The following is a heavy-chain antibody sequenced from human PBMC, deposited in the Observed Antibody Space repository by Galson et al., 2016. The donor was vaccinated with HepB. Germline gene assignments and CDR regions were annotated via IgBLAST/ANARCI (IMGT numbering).Heavy chain of an antibody. CDR2: ISWNSGSI. Sequence: SLRLSCAASGFPFDDYAMHWVRQAPGKGLEWVSRISWNSGSIDYAGSVKGRFTISRDNSKNTLYLQMNSLRAEDTAFYFCAKDGLYYGSGSYGSVDYWGQGTLVTVSS. V-gene: IGHV3-9*01. CDR1: GFPFDDYA. J-gene: IGHJ4*02. CDR3: AKDGLYYGSGSYGSVDY. D-gene: IGHD3-10*01.